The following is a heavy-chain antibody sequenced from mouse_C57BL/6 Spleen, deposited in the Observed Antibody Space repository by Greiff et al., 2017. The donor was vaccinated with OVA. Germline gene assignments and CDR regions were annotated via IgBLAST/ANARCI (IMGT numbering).Heavy chain of an antibody. CDR1: GFSLTSYG. J-gene: IGHJ1*03. Sequence: VKLVESGPGLVQPSQSLSITCTVSGFSLTSYGVHWVRQSPGKGLEWLGVIWSGGSTDYNAAFLSRLSISKDNSKSQVFFKMNSLQADDTAIYYCASLYGSSYWYFDVWGTGTTVTVSS. D-gene: IGHD1-1*01. V-gene: IGHV2-2*01. CDR2: IWSGGST. CDR3: ASLYGSSYWYFDV.